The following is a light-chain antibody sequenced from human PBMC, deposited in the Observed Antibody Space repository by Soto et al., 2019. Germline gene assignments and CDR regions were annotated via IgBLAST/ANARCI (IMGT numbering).Light chain of an antibody. Sequence: QSVLTQPRSVSGSPGQSVTISCTGTSSDVGGYDYVSWFQHHPGKVPKLMIYDVTKRPSGVPDRFSASKSGNTASLTISGLQADDEADYYCCSLTTSHTYVFGSGTKLTVL. CDR2: DVT. CDR1: SSDVGGYDY. CDR3: CSLTTSHTYV. J-gene: IGLJ1*01. V-gene: IGLV2-11*01.